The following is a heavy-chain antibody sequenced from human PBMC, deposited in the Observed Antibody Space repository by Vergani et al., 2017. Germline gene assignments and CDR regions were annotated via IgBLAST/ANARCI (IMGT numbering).Heavy chain of an antibody. D-gene: IGHD5-24*01. J-gene: IGHJ4*02. CDR2: ISSSSSTI. Sequence: EVQLLESGGGLVQPGGSLRLSCAASGFTFSSYSMNWVRQAPGKGLEWVSYISSSSSTIYYADSVKGRFTISRDNSKNTLYLQMNSLRAEDTAVYYCAKAAGGYNSLSVDYWGQGTLVTVSS. CDR3: AKAAGGYNSLSVDY. V-gene: IGHV3-48*01. CDR1: GFTFSSYS.